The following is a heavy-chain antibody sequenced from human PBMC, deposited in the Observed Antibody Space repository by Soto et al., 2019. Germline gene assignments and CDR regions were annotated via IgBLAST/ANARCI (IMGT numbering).Heavy chain of an antibody. CDR3: ARDRGVRGIGITGTNYYYYGMDV. D-gene: IGHD1-7*01. J-gene: IGHJ6*02. CDR2: IYYSGST. Sequence: PSETLSLTCTVSGGSISSGGYYWSWIRQHPGKGLEWIGYIYYSGSTYYNPSLKSRVTISVDTSKNQFSLKLSSVTAADTAVYYCARDRGVRGIGITGTNYYYYGMDVRGQGTTLTVSS. CDR1: GGSISSGGYY. V-gene: IGHV4-31*03.